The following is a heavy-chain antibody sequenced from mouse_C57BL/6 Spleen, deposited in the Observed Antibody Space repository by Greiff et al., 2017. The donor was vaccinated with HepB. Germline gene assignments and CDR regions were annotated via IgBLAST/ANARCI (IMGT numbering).Heavy chain of an antibody. CDR1: GFTFSDYG. CDR2: ISSGSSTI. D-gene: IGHD1-1*01. V-gene: IGHV5-17*01. CDR3: ARMTVYAMDY. J-gene: IGHJ4*01. Sequence: EVHLVESGGGLVKPGGSLKLSCAASGFTFSDYGMHWVRQAPEKGLEWVAYISSGSSTIYYADTVKGRFTISRDNAKNTLFLQMTSLRSEDTAMYYCARMTVYAMDYWGQGTSVTVSS.